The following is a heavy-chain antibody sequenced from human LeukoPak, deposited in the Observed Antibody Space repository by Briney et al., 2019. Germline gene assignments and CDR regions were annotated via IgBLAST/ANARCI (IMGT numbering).Heavy chain of an antibody. D-gene: IGHD3-9*01. Sequence: GGSLRLSCAASGFTVSSNYMSWVRQSPGKGLEWVSVIYSGGSTYYADSVKGRFTISRDNSKNTLYLQMNSLRAEDTAVYYCAKNPGSFDWLLYRRAEYFQHWGQGTLVTVSS. CDR1: GFTVSSNY. V-gene: IGHV3-66*01. J-gene: IGHJ1*01. CDR2: IYSGGST. CDR3: AKNPGSFDWLLYRRAEYFQH.